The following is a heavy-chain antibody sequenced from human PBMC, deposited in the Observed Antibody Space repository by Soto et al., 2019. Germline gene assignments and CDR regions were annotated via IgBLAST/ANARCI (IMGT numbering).Heavy chain of an antibody. D-gene: IGHD3-3*01. Sequence: GGSLRLSCAASGFIFITYWMTWVRQAPGKGLEWVANIKQDGTEKYYVDSVKGRFTISRDNAKNSLYLQMNSLRAEDTAVYYCARDTGETHYDFWSGYWNGMDVWGQGTTVTVSS. CDR3: ARDTGETHYDFWSGYWNGMDV. J-gene: IGHJ6*02. V-gene: IGHV3-7*05. CDR1: GFIFITYW. CDR2: IKQDGTEK.